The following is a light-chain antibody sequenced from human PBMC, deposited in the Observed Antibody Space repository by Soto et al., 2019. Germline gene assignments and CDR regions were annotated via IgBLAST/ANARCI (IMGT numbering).Light chain of an antibody. CDR1: QSVTSSC. J-gene: IGKJ3*01. V-gene: IGKV3-20*01. CDR2: TTS. Sequence: EIVLTQSPATLSLSPGERATLSCTASQSVTSSCLAWYQRKPGQAPRLLIHTTSTRATDIPDRFSGSGSGTDFTLTISRLQPEDFAVYYCQQCGGSPLFSFGPGTRV. CDR3: QQCGGSPLFS.